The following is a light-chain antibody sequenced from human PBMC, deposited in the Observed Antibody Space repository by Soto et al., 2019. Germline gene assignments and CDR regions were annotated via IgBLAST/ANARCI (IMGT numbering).Light chain of an antibody. Sequence: DIQMTQSPSSVSASIGDRVTITCRASQDINRWLSWYQKKPGKAPRFLIYGASTLQSGVPSRFSGSGFGTDFTLTISSLQPEDFATYYCQQARAFPLTFGGGTKVEIK. V-gene: IGKV1-12*01. J-gene: IGKJ4*01. CDR2: GAS. CDR1: QDINRW. CDR3: QQARAFPLT.